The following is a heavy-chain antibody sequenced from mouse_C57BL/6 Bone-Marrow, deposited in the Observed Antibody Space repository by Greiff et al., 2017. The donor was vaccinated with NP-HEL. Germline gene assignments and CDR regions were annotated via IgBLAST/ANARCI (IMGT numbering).Heavy chain of an antibody. V-gene: IGHV1-64*01. CDR1: GYTFTSYW. CDR2: IHPNSGST. D-gene: IGHD1-1*01. J-gene: IGHJ2*01. Sequence: QVQLQQPGAELVKPGASVKLSCKASGYTFTSYWMHWVKQRPGQGLEWIGMIHPNSGSTNYNEKFKSKATLTVDKSSSTAYMQLSSLTSEDSAVYYCARFSLFYYGSPLGYWGQGTTLTVSS. CDR3: ARFSLFYYGSPLGY.